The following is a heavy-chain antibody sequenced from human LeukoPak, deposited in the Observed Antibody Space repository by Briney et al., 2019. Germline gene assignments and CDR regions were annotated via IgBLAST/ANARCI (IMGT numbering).Heavy chain of an antibody. Sequence: SETLSLTCAVYGGSFSGYYWSWIRQPPGKGLEWIGEINHSGSTNYNPSLKSRVTISVDTSKNQFSLKLSSVTAADTAVYYCARALSRGYTGDAFDIWGQGTMVTVSS. J-gene: IGHJ3*02. D-gene: IGHD6-13*01. V-gene: IGHV4-34*01. CDR2: INHSGST. CDR3: ARALSRGYTGDAFDI. CDR1: GGSFSGYY.